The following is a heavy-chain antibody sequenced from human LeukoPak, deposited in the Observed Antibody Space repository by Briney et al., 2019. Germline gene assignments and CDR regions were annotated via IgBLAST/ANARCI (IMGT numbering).Heavy chain of an antibody. CDR2: IHYSEST. CDR3: ARGYDSCGYYGHWFDP. J-gene: IGHJ5*02. V-gene: IGHV4-31*03. CDR1: ARSINSGDYF. Sequence: SETMSLTCPVSARSINSGDYFWSWLRQHPGKGLEWIAHIHYSESTYYNPCLKSRVSISPATTKHQFSLKLTSMTTADSATFHCARGYDSCGYYGHWFDPWGQGTLVTVSS. D-gene: IGHD3-22*01.